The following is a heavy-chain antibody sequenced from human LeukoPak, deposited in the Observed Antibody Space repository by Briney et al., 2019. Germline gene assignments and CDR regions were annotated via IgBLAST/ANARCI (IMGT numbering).Heavy chain of an antibody. CDR3: ARGGSGSYSIDY. D-gene: IGHD1-26*01. J-gene: IGHJ4*02. CDR2: ISSSSSYI. Sequence: GGSLRLSCAASGFTFSSYSMNWVRQAPGKGLEWVSSISSSSSYIYYADSVKGRFTISRDNAENSLYLQMNSLRAEDTAVYYCARGGSGSYSIDYWGQGTLVTVSS. V-gene: IGHV3-21*01. CDR1: GFTFSSYS.